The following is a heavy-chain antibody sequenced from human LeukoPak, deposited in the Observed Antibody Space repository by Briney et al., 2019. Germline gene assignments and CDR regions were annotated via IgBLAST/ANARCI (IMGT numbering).Heavy chain of an antibody. V-gene: IGHV3-23*01. D-gene: IGHD3-10*01. CDR3: AKGPRYYYLDY. J-gene: IGHJ4*02. CDR2: ISGSSGSI. Sequence: GGSLRLSCVASGFTFSSYVMSWVRQAPGKGLEWVSGISGSSGSINYADSVKGRFTISRDNSKSTLYLQMNSLRAEDMAVYYCAKGPRYYYLDYWGQGTLVTVSS. CDR1: GFTFSSYV.